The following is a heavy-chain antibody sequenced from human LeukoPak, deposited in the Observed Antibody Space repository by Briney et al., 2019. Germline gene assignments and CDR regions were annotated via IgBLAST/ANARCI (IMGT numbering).Heavy chain of an antibody. J-gene: IGHJ4*02. V-gene: IGHV3-49*04. D-gene: IGHD3-3*01. CDR2: IRSKAYGGTT. Sequence: SGGSLGLSCTASGFTFGDYAMSWVRQAPGKGLEWVGFIRSKAYGGTTEYAASVKGRFTISRDDSKSIAYLQMNSLKTEDTAVYYCTRGWSRDYWGQGTLVTVSS. CDR3: TRGWSRDY. CDR1: GFTFGDYA.